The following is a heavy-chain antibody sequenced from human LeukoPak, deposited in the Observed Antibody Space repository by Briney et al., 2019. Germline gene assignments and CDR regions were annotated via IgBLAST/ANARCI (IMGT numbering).Heavy chain of an antibody. V-gene: IGHV1-69*13. CDR1: GGTFSSYA. CDR2: IIPIFGTA. D-gene: IGHD3-22*01. CDR3: ARGKGNYYDSSGYSGFDY. J-gene: IGHJ4*02. Sequence: ASVKVSCKASGGTFSSYAISWVRQAPGQGLEWMGGIIPIFGTANYAQKFQGRVTITADESTSTAYMELSSLRSEDTAVYYCARGKGNYYDSSGYSGFDYWGQRTLVTVSS.